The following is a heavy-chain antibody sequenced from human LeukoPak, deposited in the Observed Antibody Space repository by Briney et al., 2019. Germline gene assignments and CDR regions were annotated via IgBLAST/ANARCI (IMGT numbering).Heavy chain of an antibody. CDR3: ARREWELQFDY. D-gene: IGHD1-26*01. CDR2: IHYSGST. V-gene: IGHV4-59*08. J-gene: IGHJ4*01. CDR1: GGSISSYY. Sequence: SETLSLTCTVSGGSISSYYWNWIRQPPGKGLEWIGYIHYSGSTNYNPALKSRVTISVDTSKNQFSLKLSSVTAADTAVYYCARREWELQFDYWGQGALVTVSS.